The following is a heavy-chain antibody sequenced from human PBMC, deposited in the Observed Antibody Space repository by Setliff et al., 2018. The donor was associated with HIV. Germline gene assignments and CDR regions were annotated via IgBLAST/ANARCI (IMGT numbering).Heavy chain of an antibody. J-gene: IGHJ4*02. D-gene: IGHD3-3*01. CDR1: GGSFSGFS. CDR3: SRGPTIRGSFTGVVYTAPLPSFDT. CDR2: INNYGVT. Sequence: PSETLSLTCAVYGGSFSGFSWNWIRQPPGKGLEWIGDINNYGVTPYTSSLAGRVTISVDTSKNQFSLTLKSLTVADTALYFCSRGPTIRGSFTGVVYTAPLPSFDTWSQGSLVTVSS. V-gene: IGHV4-34*01.